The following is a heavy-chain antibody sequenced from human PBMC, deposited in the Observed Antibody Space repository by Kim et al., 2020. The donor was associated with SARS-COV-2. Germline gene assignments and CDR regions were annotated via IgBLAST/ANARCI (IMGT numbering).Heavy chain of an antibody. CDR3: ARDGGLGSGYYTKDWFDP. CDR1: GFTFSSYS. J-gene: IGHJ5*02. V-gene: IGHV3-48*02. D-gene: IGHD3-3*01. Sequence: GGSLRLSCAASGFTFSSYSMNWVRQAPGKGLEWVSYISSSSSTIYYADSVKGRFTISRDNAKNSLYLQMNSLRDEDTAVYYCARDGGLGSGYYTKDWFDPWGQGTLVTVSS. CDR2: ISSSSSTI.